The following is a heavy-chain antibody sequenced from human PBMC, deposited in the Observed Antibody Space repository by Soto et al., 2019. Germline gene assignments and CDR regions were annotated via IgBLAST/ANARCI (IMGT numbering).Heavy chain of an antibody. CDR1: GFSLSAYW. V-gene: IGHV3-74*01. CDR3: ARGANGYYYFDY. D-gene: IGHD5-18*01. Sequence: EVQLVESWGGLVQPGGSLRLACAAPGFSLSAYWMHWVRQAPGEGLVWLSRITRDGSSTNYADSVKGRFTISRDNAKNTSYLQVNSLRGEDTAVYYCARGANGYYYFDYSGQGTLVTVSS. J-gene: IGHJ4*02. CDR2: ITRDGSST.